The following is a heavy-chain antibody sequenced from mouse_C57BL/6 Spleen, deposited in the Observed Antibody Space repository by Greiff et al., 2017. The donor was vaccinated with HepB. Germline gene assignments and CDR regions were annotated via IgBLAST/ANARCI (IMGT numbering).Heavy chain of an antibody. CDR2: ISSGSSTI. Sequence: EVQRVESGGGLVKPGGSLKLSCAASGFTFSDYGMHWVRQAPEKGLEWVAYISSGSSTIYYADTVKGRFTISRDNAKNTLFLQMTSLRSEDTAMYYCARGYYGGFAYWGQGTLVTVSA. V-gene: IGHV5-17*01. D-gene: IGHD1-1*01. J-gene: IGHJ3*01. CDR3: ARGYYGGFAY. CDR1: GFTFSDYG.